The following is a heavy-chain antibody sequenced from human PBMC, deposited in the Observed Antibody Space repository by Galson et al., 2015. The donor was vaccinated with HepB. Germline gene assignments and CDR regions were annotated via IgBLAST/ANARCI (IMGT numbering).Heavy chain of an antibody. CDR3: ARHGQMGYCSGGSCSENPNFDY. Sequence: ETLSLTCTVSGGSISSYYWSWIRQPPGKGLEWIGYIYYSGSTNYNPSLKSRVTISVDTSKNQFSLKLSSVTAADTAVYYCARHGQMGYCSGGSCSENPNFDYWGQGTLVTVSS. J-gene: IGHJ4*02. CDR2: IYYSGST. CDR1: GGSISSYY. D-gene: IGHD2-15*01. V-gene: IGHV4-59*08.